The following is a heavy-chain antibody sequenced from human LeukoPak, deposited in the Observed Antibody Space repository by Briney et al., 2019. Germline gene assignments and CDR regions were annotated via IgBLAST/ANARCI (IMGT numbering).Heavy chain of an antibody. CDR3: AKGSYHYDSSGFVHWFDP. Sequence: GGSLRLSCAASGFTFSDYYMSWVRQAPGKGLEWVSYISSSGSTIYYADSVKGRFTISRDNAKNTLYLQMNSLRAEDTAVYYCAKGSYHYDSSGFVHWFDPWGQGTLVTVSS. CDR2: ISSSGSTI. CDR1: GFTFSDYY. V-gene: IGHV3-11*04. J-gene: IGHJ5*02. D-gene: IGHD3-22*01.